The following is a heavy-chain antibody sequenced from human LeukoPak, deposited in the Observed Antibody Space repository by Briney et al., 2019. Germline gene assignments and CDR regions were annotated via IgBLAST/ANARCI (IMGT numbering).Heavy chain of an antibody. CDR3: SSRDFWSGPDDAFDI. V-gene: IGHV3-53*01. Sequence: GGSLRLSCAASGFTVSSNYMSWVRQAPGKGLEWVSVIYSGGSTYYADSVKGRFTISRDNSKNTLYLQMNSLRAEDTAVYYCSSRDFWSGPDDAFDIWGQGTMVTVSS. D-gene: IGHD3-3*01. CDR1: GFTVSSNY. J-gene: IGHJ3*02. CDR2: IYSGGST.